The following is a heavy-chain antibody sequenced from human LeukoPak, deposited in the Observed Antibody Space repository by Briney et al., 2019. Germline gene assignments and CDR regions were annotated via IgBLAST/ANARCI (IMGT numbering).Heavy chain of an antibody. V-gene: IGHV3-11*06. J-gene: IGHJ4*02. Sequence: GGSLRLSCIASGFNFGGYYMGWIRQAPGKGLEWVSYISDDSYRTPYGDSVKGRFTISRDNAKNSLYLQMNSLRDEDTAVYYCARAGVDCSSTSCYILPYYFDYWGQGTLVTVSS. CDR3: ARAGVDCSSTSCYILPYYFDY. D-gene: IGHD2-2*02. CDR1: GFNFGGYY. CDR2: ISDDSYRT.